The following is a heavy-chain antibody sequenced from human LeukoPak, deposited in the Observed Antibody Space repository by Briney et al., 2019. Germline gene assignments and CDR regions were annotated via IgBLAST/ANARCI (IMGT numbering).Heavy chain of an antibody. CDR3: ASGITMVRGVIPSYWFDP. V-gene: IGHV1-8*01. J-gene: IGHJ5*02. Sequence: GASVKVSCKASGYTFTSYDINWVRQATGQGLEWMGWMNPNSGNTGYAQKFQGRVTMTRNTSISTAYMELSSLRSEDTAVYYCASGITMVRGVIPSYWFDPWGQGTLVTVSS. CDR1: GYTFTSYD. D-gene: IGHD3-10*01. CDR2: MNPNSGNT.